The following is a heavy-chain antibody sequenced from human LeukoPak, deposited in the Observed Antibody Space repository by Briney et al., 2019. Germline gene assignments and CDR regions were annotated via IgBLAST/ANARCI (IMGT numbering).Heavy chain of an antibody. CDR3: ARGDDSSGYYYVYFDY. CDR1: GGSFSGYY. Sequence: SETLSLTCAVYGGSFSGYYWSWIRQPPGKGLEWIGEISHSGSTNYNPSLKSRVTISVDTSKNQFSLKLSSVTAADTAVYYCARGDDSSGYYYVYFDYWGQGTLVTVSS. CDR2: ISHSGST. J-gene: IGHJ4*02. D-gene: IGHD3-22*01. V-gene: IGHV4-34*01.